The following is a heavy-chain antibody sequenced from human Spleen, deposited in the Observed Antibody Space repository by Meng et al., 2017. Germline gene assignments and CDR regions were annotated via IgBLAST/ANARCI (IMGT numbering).Heavy chain of an antibody. V-gene: IGHV1-2*06. Sequence: ASVKVSCKASGYTFTGYYMHWVRQAPGQGREWMGRINPNSGGTNYAQKFQGRVTMTRDTSISTAYMELSRLRSDDTAVYYCARDGECGSYWCKGDHDAFDIWGQGTMVTVSS. CDR2: INPNSGGT. CDR3: ARDGECGSYWCKGDHDAFDI. CDR1: GYTFTGYY. J-gene: IGHJ3*02. D-gene: IGHD1-26*01.